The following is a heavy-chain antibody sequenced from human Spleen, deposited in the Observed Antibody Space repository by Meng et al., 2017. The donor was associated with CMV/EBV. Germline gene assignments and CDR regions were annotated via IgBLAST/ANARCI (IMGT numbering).Heavy chain of an antibody. V-gene: IGHV5-51*01. Sequence: YSFANYYIGWVRQMPGKGLEWMGIIYPGDSDTRYSPSFQGRVTISADKAIRTAYLQWSSLKASDTAMYYCARRRTFAVTTFSQRFDYWGQGTLVTVSS. CDR1: YSFANYY. CDR3: ARRRTFAVTTFSQRFDY. J-gene: IGHJ4*02. D-gene: IGHD4-17*01. CDR2: IYPGDSDT.